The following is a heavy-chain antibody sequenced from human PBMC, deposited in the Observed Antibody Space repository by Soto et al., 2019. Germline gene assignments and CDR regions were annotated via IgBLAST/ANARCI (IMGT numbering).Heavy chain of an antibody. CDR3: ARVGKLELQGGAFDI. J-gene: IGHJ3*02. Sequence: SETLSLTCTVSGGSISSYYWSWIRQPAGKGLEWVGRIYTSGSTNYNPSLKSRVTMSVDTSKNQFSLKLSSVTAADTAVYYCARVGKLELQGGAFDIWGQGTMVTVSS. CDR2: IYTSGST. V-gene: IGHV4-4*07. D-gene: IGHD1-7*01. CDR1: GGSISSYY.